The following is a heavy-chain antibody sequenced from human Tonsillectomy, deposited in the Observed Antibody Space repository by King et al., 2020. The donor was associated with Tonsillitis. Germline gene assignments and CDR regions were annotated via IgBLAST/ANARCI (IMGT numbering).Heavy chain of an antibody. J-gene: IGHJ4*02. D-gene: IGHD3-10*01. CDR1: GYSISSGYY. V-gene: IGHV4-38-2*01. CDR3: ARSSRPGSDFDY. CDR2: IYHSGST. Sequence: VQLQESGPGLVKPSETLSLTCAVSGYSISSGYYWGWIRQPPGKGLEWIGSIYHSGSTYYNPSLKSRVTISVDTSKNQFSLKLSSVTAADTAVYYCARSSRPGSDFDYWGQGTLVTVSS.